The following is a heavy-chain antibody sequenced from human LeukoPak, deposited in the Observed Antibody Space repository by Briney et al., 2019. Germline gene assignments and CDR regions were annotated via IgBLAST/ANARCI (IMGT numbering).Heavy chain of an antibody. V-gene: IGHV1-2*02. Sequence: ASVKVSCKTSGYTFTGYYMHWVRQAPGQALEWMGWINPNSGDTNSAQKFQGRVTMTRDMSISTAYMELSSLKSDDTAVYYCARDEYVLTSFDPWGQGTLVTVSS. J-gene: IGHJ5*02. CDR3: ARDEYVLTSFDP. D-gene: IGHD3-16*01. CDR2: INPNSGDT. CDR1: GYTFTGYY.